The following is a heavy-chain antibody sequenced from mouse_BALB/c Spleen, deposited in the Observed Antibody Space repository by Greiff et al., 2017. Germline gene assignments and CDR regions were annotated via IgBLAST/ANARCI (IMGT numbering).Heavy chain of an antibody. J-gene: IGHJ1*01. CDR1: GFTFSSYA. V-gene: IGHV5-6-5*01. D-gene: IGHD1-1*01. Sequence: EVMLVESGGGLVKPGGSLKLSCAASGFTFSSYAMSWVRQTPEKRLEWVASISSGGSTYYPDSVKGRFTISRDNARNILYLQMSSLRSEDTAMYYCAREVLQYYGSSYGYFDVWGAGTTVNVSS. CDR2: ISSGGST. CDR3: AREVLQYYGSSYGYFDV.